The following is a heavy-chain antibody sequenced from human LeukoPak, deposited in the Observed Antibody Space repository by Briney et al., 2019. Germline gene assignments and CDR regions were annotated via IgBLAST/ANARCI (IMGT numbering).Heavy chain of an antibody. CDR3: AKVSGSNPNFYFDY. CDR1: GFTFSSNH. D-gene: IGHD1-26*01. Sequence: GGSLRLSCAASGFTFSSNHMRWVRQAPGKGLEWVSSITSSGGSTYYADSVKGRFTISRDNSKNTLYLQMNSLRAEDTAVYYCAKVSGSNPNFYFDYWGQGTLVTVSS. V-gene: IGHV3-23*01. CDR2: ITSSGGST. J-gene: IGHJ4*02.